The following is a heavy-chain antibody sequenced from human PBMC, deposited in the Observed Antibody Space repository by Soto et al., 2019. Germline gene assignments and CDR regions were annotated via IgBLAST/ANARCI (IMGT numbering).Heavy chain of an antibody. CDR2: ISYDGSNG. CDR1: GFIFSTYA. V-gene: IGHV3-30-3*01. Sequence: QVQLVESGGGVVQPGRSLRLSCAASGFIFSTYAMHWVRKAPGKGLEWVAVISYDGSNGYYADSVKGRFTISRDNSRNRLFLQMNSLRAEDTAVYYCARDSYAYDYWGQGTVVTVSS. D-gene: IGHD5-18*01. CDR3: ARDSYAYDY. J-gene: IGHJ4*02.